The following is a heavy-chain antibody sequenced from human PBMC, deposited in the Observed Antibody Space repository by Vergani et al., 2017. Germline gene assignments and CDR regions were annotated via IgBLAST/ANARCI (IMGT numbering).Heavy chain of an antibody. CDR2: INHSGST. D-gene: IGHD6-13*01. CDR1: GGSFSGYY. V-gene: IGHV4-34*01. J-gene: IGHJ5*02. CDR3: AKCHSSSFFDP. Sequence: QVQLQQWGAGLLKPSETLSLTCAVYGGSFSGYYWSWIRQPPGKGLEWIGEINHSGSTNYNPSLKSRVTISVDTSKNQFSLKLSSVTAADTAVYYCAKCHSSSFFDPWGQGTLVTVSS.